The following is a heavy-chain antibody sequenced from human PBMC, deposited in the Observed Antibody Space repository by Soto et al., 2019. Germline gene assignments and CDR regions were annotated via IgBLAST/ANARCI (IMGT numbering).Heavy chain of an antibody. CDR2: IIPIFGTA. CDR3: ARADSGSYYYYYYGMDV. J-gene: IGHJ6*02. Sequence: SVKVSCKASGGTFSSYAISWVRQAPGQGLEWMGGIIPIFGTANYAQKFQGRVTITADKSTSTAYMELSSLRSEDRAVYYCARADSGSYYYYYYGMDVWGQGTTVTVSS. V-gene: IGHV1-69*06. D-gene: IGHD1-26*01. CDR1: GGTFSSYA.